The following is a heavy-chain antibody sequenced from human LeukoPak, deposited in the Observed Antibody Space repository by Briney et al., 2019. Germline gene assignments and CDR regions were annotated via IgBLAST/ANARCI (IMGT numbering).Heavy chain of an antibody. J-gene: IGHJ4*02. CDR2: ISSGSSTI. CDR3: ARDSLPRGYSYGYGVY. Sequence: PGGSLRLSCAASGFTFSSYSMNWGRQAPGKGLEWISYISSGSSTIYYADSVKGRFTTSRDNAKNSLYLQMNSLRAEDTAVYYCARDSLPRGYSYGYGVYWGQGTLVTVSS. V-gene: IGHV3-48*04. CDR1: GFTFSSYS. D-gene: IGHD5-18*01.